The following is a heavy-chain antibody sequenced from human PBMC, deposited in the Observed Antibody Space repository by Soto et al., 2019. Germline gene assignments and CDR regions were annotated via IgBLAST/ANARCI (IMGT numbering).Heavy chain of an antibody. J-gene: IGHJ4*02. Sequence: QVQLVQSGTEMRKPGASVKVSCKASGYIFTAYGINCVRQAPGQGLEWMGWISASNGNTNYAQKFQGRFTMTTDTPTTTAHMELRSLRSDDTAVYYCASGPLSGAGSYTWGQGTLVTVSS. CDR2: ISASNGNT. D-gene: IGHD3-10*01. CDR1: GYIFTAYG. V-gene: IGHV1-18*01. CDR3: ASGPLSGAGSYT.